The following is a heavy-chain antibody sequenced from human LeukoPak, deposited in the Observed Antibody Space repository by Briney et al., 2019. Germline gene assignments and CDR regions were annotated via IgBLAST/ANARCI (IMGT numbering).Heavy chain of an antibody. CDR3: ARSRGERWLQLGVHY. CDR2: IIPIFGTA. Sequence: ALAKVSCKASGGTFSSYAISWVRQAPGQGLEWMGGIIPIFGTANYAQKFQGRVTITADKSTSTAYMELSSLRSEDTAVYYCARSRGERWLQLGVHYWGQGTLVTVSS. J-gene: IGHJ4*02. V-gene: IGHV1-69*06. CDR1: GGTFSSYA. D-gene: IGHD5-24*01.